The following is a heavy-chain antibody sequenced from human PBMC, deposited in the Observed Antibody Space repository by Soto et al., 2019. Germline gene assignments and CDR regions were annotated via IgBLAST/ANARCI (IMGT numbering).Heavy chain of an antibody. CDR2: ITPIFGTA. CDR1: GGTFSSYA. V-gene: IGHV1-69*13. CDR3: ARVSSGSYYYYYGMDV. J-gene: IGHJ6*02. D-gene: IGHD1-26*01. Sequence: SVKVSCKASGGTFSSYAISWVRQAPGQGLEWMGGITPIFGTANYAQKFQGRVTITADESTSTAYMELSSLRSEDTAVYYCARVSSGSYYYYYGMDVWGQGTTVTVSS.